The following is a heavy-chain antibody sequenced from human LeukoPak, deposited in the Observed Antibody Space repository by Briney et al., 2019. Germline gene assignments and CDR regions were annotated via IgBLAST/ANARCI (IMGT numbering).Heavy chain of an antibody. CDR1: GFTFTSYW. Sequence: GGSLRLSCAASGFTFTSYWMHWVRQAPGKGMVWVSRVNSDGSSTTYADSVKGRFTISRDNAKNTLYLQMNSLRAEDTAVYYCARGRYYGMDVWGQGTTVTVSS. CDR3: ARGRYYGMDV. J-gene: IGHJ6*02. V-gene: IGHV3-74*01. CDR2: VNSDGSST.